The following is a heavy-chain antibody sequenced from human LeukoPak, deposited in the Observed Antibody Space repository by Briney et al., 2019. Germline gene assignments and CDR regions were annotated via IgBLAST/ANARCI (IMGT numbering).Heavy chain of an antibody. CDR3: AKVLFYEYQLLYYYYYGMDV. D-gene: IGHD2-2*01. Sequence: GGSLTLSCAASGFTFSSYVMGWVRQAPGKGLEWVSAISGRGGSTYYADSVKGRFTISRDNSKNTLYLQMNSLRAEDTAVYYCAKVLFYEYQLLYYYYYGMDVWGQGTTVTVSS. CDR1: GFTFSSYV. J-gene: IGHJ6*02. CDR2: ISGRGGST. V-gene: IGHV3-23*01.